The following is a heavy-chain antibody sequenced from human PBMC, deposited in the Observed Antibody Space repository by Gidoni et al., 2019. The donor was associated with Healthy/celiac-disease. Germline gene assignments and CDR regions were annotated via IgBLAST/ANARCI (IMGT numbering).Heavy chain of an antibody. CDR1: GYTFTGYY. V-gene: IGHV1-2*04. Sequence: QVQLVQSGAEVKKPGASVKVSCKASGYTFTGYYMHWVRQAPGQGLEWMGWINPNSGGTNYAQKFQGWVTMTRDTSISTAYMELSRLRSDDTAVYYCARDSMVRGEGPHPAWHFDIWGQGTMVTVSS. D-gene: IGHD3-10*01. J-gene: IGHJ3*02. CDR2: INPNSGGT. CDR3: ARDSMVRGEGPHPAWHFDI.